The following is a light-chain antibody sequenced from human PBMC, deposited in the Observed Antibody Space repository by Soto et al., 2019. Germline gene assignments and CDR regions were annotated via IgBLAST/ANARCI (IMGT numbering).Light chain of an antibody. V-gene: IGKV3-20*01. Sequence: EIVLTQSPGTLSLSPGERATLSCRASQSVSSTYLAWYQQKPGQAPRLLLYAASSRATGIPDRFSGSGSGTDFSLTISRLEPEDFAVYYCHQYASAPRTFGQGTKVVIK. J-gene: IGKJ1*01. CDR1: QSVSSTY. CDR3: HQYASAPRT. CDR2: AAS.